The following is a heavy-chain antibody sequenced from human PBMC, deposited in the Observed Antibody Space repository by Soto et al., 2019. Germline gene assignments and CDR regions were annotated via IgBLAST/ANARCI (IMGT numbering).Heavy chain of an antibody. J-gene: IGHJ4*02. CDR1: GFTFSSNA. D-gene: IGHD3-10*01. V-gene: IGHV3-23*01. CDR2: ISGTTDNT. CDR3: ARSLRGVIIDFDS. Sequence: EVQLLESGGGLVQPGGSLRLSCAASGFTFSSNAMSWVRQAPGKGREWVSAISGTTDNTYYADSVKGRFTISRDNSKNTLYLQMTSLRAEDTALYYCARSLRGVIIDFDSWGQGTLVTVSS.